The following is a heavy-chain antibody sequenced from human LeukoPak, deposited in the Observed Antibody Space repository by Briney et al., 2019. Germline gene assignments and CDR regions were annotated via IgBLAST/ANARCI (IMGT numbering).Heavy chain of an antibody. Sequence: GGSLRLSCAASGFTFSNAWMSWVRQAPGKGLEWVAVIWYDGSKKYYADSVKGRFTISRDNSENTLYLQLNSLRAEDTSMYYCASFRGGDSSGYFDNWGQGTLVTVSS. CDR1: GFTFSNAW. CDR3: ASFRGGDSSGYFDN. V-gene: IGHV3-33*08. J-gene: IGHJ4*02. D-gene: IGHD3-22*01. CDR2: IWYDGSKK.